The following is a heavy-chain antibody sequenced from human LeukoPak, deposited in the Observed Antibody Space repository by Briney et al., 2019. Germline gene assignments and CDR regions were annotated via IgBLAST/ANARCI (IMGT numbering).Heavy chain of an antibody. CDR3: ARDPQGYSSSWYLFYYYYGMDV. CDR1: GFTVSAYA. CDR2: IKQDGSEK. J-gene: IGHJ6*02. V-gene: IGHV3-7*01. Sequence: PGGSLRLSCAASGFTVSAYAMAWVRQAPGKGLEWVANIKQDGSEKYYVDSVKGRFTISRDNAKNSLYLQMNSLRAEDTAVYYCARDPQGYSSSWYLFYYYYGMDVWGQGTTVTVSS. D-gene: IGHD6-13*01.